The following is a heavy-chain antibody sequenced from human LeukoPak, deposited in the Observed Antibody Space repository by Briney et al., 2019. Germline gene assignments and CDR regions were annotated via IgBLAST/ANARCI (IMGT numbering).Heavy chain of an antibody. CDR2: ITRSSIYT. Sequence: GGSLRLSCAASGFTFSSYSMNWVRQAPGKGLEWVSCITRSSIYTYYADSVKGRFTISRDNAKNSLYLQMNSLRAEDTAVYYCARGRYDSSGSYSLFDYWGQGTLVTVSS. CDR3: ARGRYDSSGSYSLFDY. D-gene: IGHD3-22*01. CDR1: GFTFSSYS. V-gene: IGHV3-21*01. J-gene: IGHJ4*02.